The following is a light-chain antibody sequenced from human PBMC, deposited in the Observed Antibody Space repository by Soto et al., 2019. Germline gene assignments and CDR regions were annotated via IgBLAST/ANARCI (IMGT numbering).Light chain of an antibody. CDR3: QHRGNWPRT. Sequence: EIVLTQSPATLSLSPGERATLSCRASQSVSTYLAWYQQKPGQAPRLLIYDASNRATGIPARFSGSGSGTDFTLTISSLEPEDFAVYYCQHRGNWPRTFGKGTKVEMK. CDR1: QSVSTY. J-gene: IGKJ1*01. V-gene: IGKV3-11*01. CDR2: DAS.